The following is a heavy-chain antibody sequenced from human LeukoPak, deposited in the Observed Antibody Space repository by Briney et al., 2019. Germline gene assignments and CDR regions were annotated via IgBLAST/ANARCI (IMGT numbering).Heavy chain of an antibody. Sequence: GGSLRLSCAASGFSFSTYWMSWVRQAPGKGLEWVSAISGSGGSTYYADSVKGRFTISRDNSKNTLYLQMNSLRAEDTAVYYCASLEGTTGTHVLPVWGQGTLVTVSS. CDR2: ISGSGGST. V-gene: IGHV3-23*01. J-gene: IGHJ4*02. CDR1: GFSFSTYW. D-gene: IGHD1-1*01. CDR3: ASLEGTTGTHVLPV.